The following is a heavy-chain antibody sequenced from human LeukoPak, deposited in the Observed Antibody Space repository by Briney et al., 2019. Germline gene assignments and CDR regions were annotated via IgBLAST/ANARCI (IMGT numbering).Heavy chain of an antibody. D-gene: IGHD6-19*01. CDR2: IYYSGST. CDR1: GGSISSYY. Sequence: PSETLSLTCTVSGGSISSYYWSWIRQPPGNGLEWIGYIYYSGSTNYNPSLKSRVTISVDTSKNQFSLKLSSVTAADTAVYYCARERQSSGWLDYWGQGTLVTVSS. CDR3: ARERQSSGWLDY. V-gene: IGHV4-59*01. J-gene: IGHJ4*02.